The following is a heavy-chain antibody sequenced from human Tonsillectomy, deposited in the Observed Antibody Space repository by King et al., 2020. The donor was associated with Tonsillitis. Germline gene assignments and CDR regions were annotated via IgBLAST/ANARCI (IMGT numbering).Heavy chain of an antibody. CDR2: MNPNSGNT. CDR1: GYTFTSYD. Sequence: QLVQSGAEVKKPGASVKVSCKASGYTFTSYDINWVRQSTGQGLEWMGWMNPNSGNTGYAQKFQGRVTMTRNTSISTASKELSSLRSEDTAVYYCARGPSIVVVPAANSYYFDYWGQGTLVTVSS. V-gene: IGHV1-8*01. D-gene: IGHD2-2*01. CDR3: ARGPSIVVVPAANSYYFDY. J-gene: IGHJ4*02.